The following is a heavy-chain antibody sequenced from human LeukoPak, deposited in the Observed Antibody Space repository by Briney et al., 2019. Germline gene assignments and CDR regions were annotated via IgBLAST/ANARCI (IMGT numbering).Heavy chain of an antibody. CDR2: ISYDGSNK. Sequence: PGGSLRLSCAASGFTFSSYGMHWVRQAPGKGLEWVAVISYDGSNKYYADSVKGRFTISRDNSKNTLYLQMNSLRAEDTAVYYCARVRGYSYGRKVDAFDIWGQGTMVTVSS. CDR3: ARVRGYSYGRKVDAFDI. J-gene: IGHJ3*02. D-gene: IGHD5-18*01. CDR1: GFTFSSYG. V-gene: IGHV3-30*03.